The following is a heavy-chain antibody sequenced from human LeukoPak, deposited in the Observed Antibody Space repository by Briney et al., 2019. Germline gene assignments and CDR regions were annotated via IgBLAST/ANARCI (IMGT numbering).Heavy chain of an antibody. CDR2: IKQDGSKT. J-gene: IGHJ4*02. CDR1: GFTFSRYW. CDR3: ARDSRNYFFDY. Sequence: GGSLRLSCVASGFTFSRYWMSWVRQAPGKGLEWVANIKQDGSKTYYVDSVKGRFTISRDNAKNSLYLQMNSLRAEDTAVYYCARDSRNYFFDYWGQGTLVTVSS. V-gene: IGHV3-7*05.